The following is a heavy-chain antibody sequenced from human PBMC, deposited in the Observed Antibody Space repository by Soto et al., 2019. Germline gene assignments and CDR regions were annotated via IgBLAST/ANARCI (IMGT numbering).Heavy chain of an antibody. V-gene: IGHV3-30*18. CDR2: ISYDGSNK. CDR3: AKDQGLVRPAFYYYYYYGMDV. CDR1: GFTFSSYG. Sequence: GGSLRLSCAASGFTFSSYGMHWVRQAPGKGLEWVAVISYDGSNKYYADSVKGRFTISRDNSKNTLYLQMNSLRAEDTAVYYCAKDQGLVRPAFYYYYYYGMDVWGQGTTVTVSS. J-gene: IGHJ6*02. D-gene: IGHD6-19*01.